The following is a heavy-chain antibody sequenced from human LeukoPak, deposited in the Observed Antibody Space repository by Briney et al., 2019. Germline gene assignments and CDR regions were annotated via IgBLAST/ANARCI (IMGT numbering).Heavy chain of an antibody. J-gene: IGHJ4*02. V-gene: IGHV3-21*01. CDR1: GFTFSRHA. CDR3: ASMPGILATIDDDH. Sequence: GGSLRLSCAASGFTFSRHAMSWVRQAPGKGLEWVSSISSSGTYIYYADSVKGRFTISRDNAKNSLYLQMNSLRAEDTAVYYCASMPGILATIDDDHWGQGTLVTVSS. CDR2: ISSSGTYI. D-gene: IGHD5-12*01.